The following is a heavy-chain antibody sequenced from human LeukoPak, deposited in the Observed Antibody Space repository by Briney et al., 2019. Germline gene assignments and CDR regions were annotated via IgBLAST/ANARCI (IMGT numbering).Heavy chain of an antibody. CDR3: ATTGDYYDSSVSNWFDP. CDR1: GYTFTGYY. Sequence: ASVKDSCKASGYTFTGYYIHWVRQAPGQGLEWMGWINPNSGGTNYAQKFQGRVTMTRDRSISTAYMELSRLTSDDTAVYYCATTGDYYDSSVSNWFDPWGQGTLVTVSS. J-gene: IGHJ5*02. D-gene: IGHD3-22*01. V-gene: IGHV1-2*02. CDR2: INPNSGGT.